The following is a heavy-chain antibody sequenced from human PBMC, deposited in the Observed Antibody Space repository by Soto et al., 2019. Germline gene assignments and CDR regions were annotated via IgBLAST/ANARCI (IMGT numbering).Heavy chain of an antibody. V-gene: IGHV3-30*19. D-gene: IGHD3-22*01. CDR1: GFAFRSHG. CDR2: IVYDGSEK. CDR3: ARDDLYDDKGLDS. Sequence: QVQLVESGGGVVQPGKSLRLSCAASGFAFRSHGMHWVRQAPGKGLEWLAVIVYDGSEKFYADSVEGRFTISRDNSKNILYLERSGLRAEDTAVYYCARDDLYDDKGLDSWGQGTRVTVSS. J-gene: IGHJ4*02.